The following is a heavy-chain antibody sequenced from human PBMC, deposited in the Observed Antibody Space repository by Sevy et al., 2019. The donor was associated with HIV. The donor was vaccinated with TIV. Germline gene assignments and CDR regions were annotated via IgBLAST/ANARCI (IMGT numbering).Heavy chain of an antibody. D-gene: IGHD3-22*01. Sequence: GGSPRLSCAASGFTFSSYWMSWVRQAPGKGLEWVANIKPDGSEQFYVDSVKGRFTVSRDNAERSVYLQMNSLRAEDTSLYYCARGDFSEKGSRSGFFVEAFDIWGQGTMVTVSS. CDR1: GFTFSSYW. V-gene: IGHV3-7*01. J-gene: IGHJ3*02. CDR3: ARGDFSEKGSRSGFFVEAFDI. CDR2: IKPDGSEQ.